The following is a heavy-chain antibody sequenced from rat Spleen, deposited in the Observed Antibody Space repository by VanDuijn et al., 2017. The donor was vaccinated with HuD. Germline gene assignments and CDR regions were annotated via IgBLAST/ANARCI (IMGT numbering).Heavy chain of an antibody. CDR2: ISTSGSRT. CDR3: ARQDTRVYDWFAY. CDR1: GFTFSNYY. Sequence: EVQLVESGGGLVQPGRSLKLSCAASGFTFSNYYMAWVRQAPKKGLEWVATISTSGSRTYYPDSVKGRFTISRDNAKSSLYLQMNSLKYEDTATYYCARQDTRVYDWFAYWGQGTLVTVSS. J-gene: IGHJ3*01. D-gene: IGHD1-4*01. V-gene: IGHV5-25*01.